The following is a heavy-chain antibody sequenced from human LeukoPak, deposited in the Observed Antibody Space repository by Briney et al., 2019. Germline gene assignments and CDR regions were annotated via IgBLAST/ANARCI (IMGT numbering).Heavy chain of an antibody. Sequence: TLSLTCTVSGGSISSGGYYWSWMRQHPGKGLEWIGYIYYSGSTYYNPSLKSRVTISVDTSKNQFSLKLSSVTAADTAVYYCARVGQWLVGPFDPSGQGTLVTVSS. CDR3: ARVGQWLVGPFDP. J-gene: IGHJ5*02. V-gene: IGHV4-31*03. CDR2: IYYSGST. D-gene: IGHD6-19*01. CDR1: GGSISSGGYY.